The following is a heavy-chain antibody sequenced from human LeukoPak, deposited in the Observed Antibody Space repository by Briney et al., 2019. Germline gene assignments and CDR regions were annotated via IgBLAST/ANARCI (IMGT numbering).Heavy chain of an antibody. CDR2: IYYTGST. CDR3: ATIPRYAHWYFDL. CDR1: GGSISSYY. Sequence: SETLSLTCTVSGGSISSYYCSWIRQTPGKGLEWLGYIYYTGSTNYNPSLKSRLTMSVDTSKSQFSLKLTSVTAADTAIYYCATIPRYAHWYFDLWGRGTRVTVSS. V-gene: IGHV4-59*13. D-gene: IGHD2-2*02. J-gene: IGHJ2*01.